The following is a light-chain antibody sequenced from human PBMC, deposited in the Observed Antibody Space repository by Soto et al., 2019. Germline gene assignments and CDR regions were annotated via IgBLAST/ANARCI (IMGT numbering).Light chain of an antibody. J-gene: IGKJ1*01. V-gene: IGKV1-5*03. Sequence: DIQMTQSPSTLSASVGDRVTITCRASQNIISWLAWYQQKPGKAPKLLIYKASTLESGVPSRFSGSGSGTEFPLTISSLQPDDFATYYCQQYNVYWTFGQGTKVEIK. CDR1: QNIISW. CDR3: QQYNVYWT. CDR2: KAS.